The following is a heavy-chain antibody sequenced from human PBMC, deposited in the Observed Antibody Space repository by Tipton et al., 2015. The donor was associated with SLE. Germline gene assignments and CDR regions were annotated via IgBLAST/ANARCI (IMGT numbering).Heavy chain of an antibody. D-gene: IGHD3-22*01. CDR3: ARGGIYHDYSGNFDY. Sequence: TLSLTCAVYGGSFSGYYWSWIRQPPGKGLEWIGEINHSGSTNYNPSLKSRVTISVDTSKNQFSLKLRSVTAADTAVYYCARGGIYHDYSGNFDYWGQGTLVSASS. CDR2: INHSGST. CDR1: GGSFSGYY. V-gene: IGHV4-34*01. J-gene: IGHJ4*02.